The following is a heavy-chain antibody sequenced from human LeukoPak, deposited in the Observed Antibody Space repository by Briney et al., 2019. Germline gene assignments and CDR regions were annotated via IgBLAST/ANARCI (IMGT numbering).Heavy chain of an antibody. J-gene: IGHJ4*02. D-gene: IGHD3-22*01. CDR3: AKDGSVSYYYDSSGYYYGHY. Sequence: GGSLRLSCAASGFTFSSYAMSWVRQAPGKGLEWVSAISGSGGSTYYADSAKGRFTISRDNSKNTLYLQMNSLRAEDTAVYYCAKDGSVSYYYDSSGYYYGHYWGQGTLVTVSS. CDR1: GFTFSSYA. V-gene: IGHV3-23*01. CDR2: ISGSGGST.